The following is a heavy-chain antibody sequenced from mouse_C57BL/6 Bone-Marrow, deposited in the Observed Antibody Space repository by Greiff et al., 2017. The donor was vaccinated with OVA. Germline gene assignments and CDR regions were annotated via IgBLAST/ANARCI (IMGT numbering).Heavy chain of an antibody. Sequence: VQLQQSGPVLVKPGASVKMSCKASGYTFTDYYMNWVKQSHGKSLEWIGVINPYNGGTSYNQKFKGKATLTVDKSSSTAYMELNSLTSEDSAVYYCARDLLAWFAYWGQGTLVTVSA. D-gene: IGHD2-10*01. J-gene: IGHJ3*01. CDR3: ARDLLAWFAY. CDR1: GYTFTDYY. CDR2: INPYNGGT. V-gene: IGHV1-19*01.